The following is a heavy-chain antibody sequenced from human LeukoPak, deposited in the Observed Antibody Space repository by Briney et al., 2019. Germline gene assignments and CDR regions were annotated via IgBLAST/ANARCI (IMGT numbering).Heavy chain of an antibody. CDR1: GYTFTSYD. CDR3: ATHYDFWSDYGY. J-gene: IGHJ4*02. Sequence: GASVKVSCKASGYTFTSYDINWVRQAPGQGLEWMGWMNPNSGNTGYAQKFQGRVTITRNTSISTAYMELSSLRSEDTAVYYCATHYDFWSDYGYWGQGTLVTVSS. CDR2: MNPNSGNT. V-gene: IGHV1-8*03. D-gene: IGHD3-3*01.